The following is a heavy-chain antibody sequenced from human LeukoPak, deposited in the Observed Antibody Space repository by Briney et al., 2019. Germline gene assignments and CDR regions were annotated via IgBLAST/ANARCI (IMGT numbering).Heavy chain of an antibody. Sequence: PGGSLRLSCAASGFTFDDYGMSWVRHAPGKGLEWVSGINWNGGSTGYADSVKGRFTISRDNAKNSLYLQMNSLRAEDTALYYCARGAPRYYYDSSGYYWGQGTLVTVSS. J-gene: IGHJ4*02. V-gene: IGHV3-20*04. CDR2: INWNGGST. D-gene: IGHD3-22*01. CDR1: GFTFDDYG. CDR3: ARGAPRYYYDSSGYY.